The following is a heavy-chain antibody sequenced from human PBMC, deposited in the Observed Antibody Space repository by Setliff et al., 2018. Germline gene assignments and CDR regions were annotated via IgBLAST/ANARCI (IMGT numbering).Heavy chain of an antibody. CDR1: GYTFTSYG. CDR2: SSAYNGKT. D-gene: IGHD2-15*01. Sequence: ASVKVSCKSSGYTFTSYGISWMRQAPGQGLELMGWSSAYNGKTQYAQKFQGRVTMTTDTSTSTAYMGLMSLRPEDTAVYYCARVRCSDGNCYSWNAFDIWGQGTMVTVSS. J-gene: IGHJ3*02. V-gene: IGHV1-18*01. CDR3: ARVRCSDGNCYSWNAFDI.